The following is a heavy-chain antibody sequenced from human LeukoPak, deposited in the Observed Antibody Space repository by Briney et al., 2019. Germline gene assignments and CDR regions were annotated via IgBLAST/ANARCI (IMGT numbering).Heavy chain of an antibody. J-gene: IGHJ4*02. V-gene: IGHV1-2*02. D-gene: IGHD3-16*02. CDR2: INPNSGGT. CDR3: ARDFNDYVWGSYLPGDY. Sequence: ASVKVSCKASGYTFTGYYMHWVRQAPGQGLEWMGWINPNSGGTNYAQKFQGRVTMTRDTSISTAYMELSRLRSDDTAVYYCARDFNDYVWGSYLPGDYWGQGTLVTVSS. CDR1: GYTFTGYY.